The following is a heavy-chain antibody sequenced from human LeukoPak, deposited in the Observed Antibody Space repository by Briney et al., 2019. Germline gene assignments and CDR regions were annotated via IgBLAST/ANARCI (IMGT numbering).Heavy chain of an antibody. V-gene: IGHV3-9*01. CDR2: ISWNSGSI. D-gene: IGHD6-13*01. CDR3: AKGGEVSSWYKRLKLYFDS. CDR1: GFTFDDYA. Sequence: GGSLRLSCAASGFTFDDYAMHWVRQAPGKGLEWVSGISWNSGSIGYADSVKGRFTISRDNAKNSLYLQMNSLRAEDTAVCYCAKGGEVSSWYKRLKLYFDSWSRGTLVTVSS. J-gene: IGHJ4*02.